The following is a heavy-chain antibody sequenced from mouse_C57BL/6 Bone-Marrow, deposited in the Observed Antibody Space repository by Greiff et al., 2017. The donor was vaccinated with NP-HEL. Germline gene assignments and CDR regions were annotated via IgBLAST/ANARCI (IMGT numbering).Heavy chain of an antibody. Sequence: QVQLQQPGAELVMPGASVKLSCKASGYTFTSYWMHWVKQRPGQGLAWIGEIDPSDSYTNYNQKFKGKSTLTVDKSSSTAYMQLSSLTSEDSAVYYCARSDGYYFDYWGQGTTLTVSS. CDR2: IDPSDSYT. V-gene: IGHV1-69*01. D-gene: IGHD2-3*01. CDR1: GYTFTSYW. CDR3: ARSDGYYFDY. J-gene: IGHJ2*01.